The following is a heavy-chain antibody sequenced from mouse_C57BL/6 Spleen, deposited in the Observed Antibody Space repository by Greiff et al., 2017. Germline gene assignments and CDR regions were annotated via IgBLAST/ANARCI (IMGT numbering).Heavy chain of an antibody. Sequence: EVQGVESGGGLVQPGGSLKLSCAASGFTFSDYGMAWVRQAPRKGPEWVAFISNLAYSIYYADTVTGRFTISRENAKNTLYLERSSLRSEDTAMYYCARHDGYHVGFAYWGQGTLVTVSA. CDR1: GFTFSDYG. CDR2: ISNLAYSI. J-gene: IGHJ3*01. CDR3: ARHDGYHVGFAY. V-gene: IGHV5-15*01. D-gene: IGHD2-3*01.